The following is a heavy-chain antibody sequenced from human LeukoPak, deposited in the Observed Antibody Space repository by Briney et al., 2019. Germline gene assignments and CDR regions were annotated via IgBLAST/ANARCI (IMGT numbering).Heavy chain of an antibody. J-gene: IGHJ5*02. Sequence: ASVKVSCKASGGTFSSYAISWVRQAPGQGLEWMGGIIPIFGTANYAQKLQGRVTITADESTSTAYMELSSLRSEDTAVYYCARDFGAERGGDWFDPWGQGTLVTVSS. CDR2: IIPIFGTA. D-gene: IGHD2-21*01. CDR1: GGTFSSYA. CDR3: ARDFGAERGGDWFDP. V-gene: IGHV1-69*13.